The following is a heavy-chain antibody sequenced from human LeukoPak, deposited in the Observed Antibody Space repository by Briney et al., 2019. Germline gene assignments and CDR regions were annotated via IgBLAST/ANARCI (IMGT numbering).Heavy chain of an antibody. CDR1: GYTLTELS. J-gene: IGHJ4*02. D-gene: IGHD6-13*01. CDR2: FDPEDGET. V-gene: IGHV1-24*01. Sequence: ASVKVSCKVSGYTLTELSMHWVRQAPGKGLEWMEGFDPEDGETIYAQKFQGRVTMTEDTSTDTAYMELSSLRSEDTAVYYCATVGGYSSSWYSDYWGQGNLVTVSS. CDR3: ATVGGYSSSWYSDY.